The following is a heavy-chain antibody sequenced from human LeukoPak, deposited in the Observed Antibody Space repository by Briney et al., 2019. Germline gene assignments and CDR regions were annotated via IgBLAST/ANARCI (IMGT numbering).Heavy chain of an antibody. V-gene: IGHV3-33*01. CDR2: IWYDGSNK. CDR3: ARGGGGGGGTSCLIDALAM. Sequence: PGGSHTPPCAASGFTFSSYGMHWVSQAPGKGLEWVAVIWYDGSNKYYADSVKGRFTISRDNSKNTLYVQMNSLRGEEKAVICCARGGGGGGGTSCLIDALAMGREGTVVTVSS. J-gene: IGHJ3*02. CDR1: GFTFSSYG. D-gene: IGHD2-2*01.